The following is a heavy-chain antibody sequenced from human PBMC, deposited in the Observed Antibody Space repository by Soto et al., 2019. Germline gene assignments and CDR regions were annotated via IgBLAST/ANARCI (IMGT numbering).Heavy chain of an antibody. D-gene: IGHD4-17*01. J-gene: IGHJ4*02. CDR1: GGSIRSGGNY. V-gene: IGHV4-31*03. CDR2: IYYSGST. CDR3: ARDYGDYHFDY. Sequence: SETLSLTCTVSGGSIRSGGNYWSWIRQHPGKGLEWIGYIYYSGSTYYNPSLKSRVTISVDTSKNQFSLKLSSVTAADTAVYYCARDYGDYHFDYWGQGTLVTVSS.